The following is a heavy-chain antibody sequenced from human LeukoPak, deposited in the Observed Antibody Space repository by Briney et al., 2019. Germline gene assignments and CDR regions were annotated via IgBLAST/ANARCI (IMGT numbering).Heavy chain of an antibody. CDR1: GSSISSGYY. V-gene: IGHV4-38-2*01. D-gene: IGHD6-19*01. J-gene: IGHJ4*02. Sequence: KPSETLSLTCAVSGSSISSGYYWGWIRQPPGKGLEWIGSIYHSGSTYYNPSLKSRVTISVDTSKNQFSLKLSSVTAADTAVYYCARRKGAVAGTLDYWGQGTLVTVSS. CDR3: ARRKGAVAGTLDY. CDR2: IYHSGST.